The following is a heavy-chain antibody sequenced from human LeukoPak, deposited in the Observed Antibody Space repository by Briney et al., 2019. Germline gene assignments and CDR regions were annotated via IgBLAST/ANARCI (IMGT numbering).Heavy chain of an antibody. CDR3: ARDLVVRGRWSWFDP. D-gene: IGHD3-10*01. J-gene: IGHJ5*02. Sequence: GGSLRLSCAASGFTFSSYAMSWVRQAPGKGLEWVSAISGSGGSTYYADSVKGRFTISRDNSKNTLYPQMNSLRVEDTAVYYCARDLVVRGRWSWFDPRGQGTLVTVSS. CDR2: ISGSGGST. CDR1: GFTFSSYA. V-gene: IGHV3-23*01.